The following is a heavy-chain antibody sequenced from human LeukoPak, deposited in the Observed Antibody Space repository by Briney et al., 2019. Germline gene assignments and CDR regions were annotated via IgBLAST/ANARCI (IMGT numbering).Heavy chain of an antibody. J-gene: IGHJ5*02. Sequence: SEPLSLTCTVSGGSISTKIYYWGWIRQPPGKGLAWIGSIFYSGSTYYNPSLESRVTISVDTYKNQFSLKLTSVTAADTAVYYCARSPDYSDQARFDLWGQGTQVTVSS. V-gene: IGHV4-39*01. CDR2: IFYSGST. D-gene: IGHD4-17*01. CDR3: ARSPDYSDQARFDL. CDR1: GGSISTKIYY.